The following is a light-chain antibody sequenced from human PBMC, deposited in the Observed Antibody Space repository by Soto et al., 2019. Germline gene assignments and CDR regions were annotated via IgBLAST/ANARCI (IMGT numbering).Light chain of an antibody. CDR1: QSVSSS. J-gene: IGKJ4*01. Sequence: EIVLTQSPATLSLSPGERATLSCRASQSVSSSLAWYQQKPGQAPRLLIYDASNRATGIPARFSGSGSGTDFTHTISSLEPEDVAVYYCQQRSNWLTFGGGTKVEIK. CDR3: QQRSNWLT. CDR2: DAS. V-gene: IGKV3-11*01.